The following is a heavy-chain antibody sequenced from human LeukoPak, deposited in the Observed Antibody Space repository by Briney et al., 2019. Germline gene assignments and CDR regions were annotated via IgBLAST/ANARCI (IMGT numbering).Heavy chain of an antibody. CDR2: IIPIFGTA. J-gene: IGHJ3*02. V-gene: IGHV1-69*13. D-gene: IGHD3-22*01. Sequence: SVNVSCKASGGTFSSYAISWVRQAPGQGLEWMGGIIPIFGTANYAQKFQGRVTITADESTSTAYMELSSLGSEDTAVYYCAKSISPYYYDSSGYLMDAFGIWGQGTMVTVSS. CDR1: GGTFSSYA. CDR3: AKSISPYYYDSSGYLMDAFGI.